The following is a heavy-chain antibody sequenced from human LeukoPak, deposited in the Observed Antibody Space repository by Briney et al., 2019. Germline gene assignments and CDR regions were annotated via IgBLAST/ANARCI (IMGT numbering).Heavy chain of an antibody. J-gene: IGHJ4*02. CDR2: IYYSGST. D-gene: IGHD3-9*01. V-gene: IGHV4-39*07. Sequence: PSETLSLTCTVSGGSISSSYYWGWIRQPPGKGLEWIGSIYYSGSTYYNPSLKSRVTISVDTSKNQFSLKLSSVTAADTAVYYCARVGDILTGYYYFDYWGQGTLVTVSS. CDR3: ARVGDILTGYYYFDY. CDR1: GGSISSSYY.